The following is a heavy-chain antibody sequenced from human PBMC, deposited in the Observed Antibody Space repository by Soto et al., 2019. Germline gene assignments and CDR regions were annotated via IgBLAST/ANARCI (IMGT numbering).Heavy chain of an antibody. CDR1: GGSINSGRYS. CDR3: AKGINYYDSSGDYWFDP. Sequence: QMQLQESGSGLVKPSQTLSLTCTVSGGSINSGRYSWTWIRQPPGAGLEWIGHMYHIGTTYYNPSLKSRVTMSVDTSKNQFSLKLSSVTAADTDIYYCAKGINYYDSSGDYWFDPWGQGTLVTVSS. V-gene: IGHV4-30-2*01. J-gene: IGHJ5*02. D-gene: IGHD3-22*01. CDR2: MYHIGTT.